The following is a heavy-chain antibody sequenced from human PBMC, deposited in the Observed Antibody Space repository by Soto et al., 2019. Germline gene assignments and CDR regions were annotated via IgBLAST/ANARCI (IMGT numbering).Heavy chain of an antibody. CDR2: ISNDGSNK. V-gene: IGHV3-30*18. Sequence: QVQLVESGGGVVQPGRSLRLSCAASGFTFSSYGMHWVRQAPGKGLEWVAVISNDGSNKYYADCVTGRFTISRDNSKNTLYVQMSSPRAEDTAVYYCAKYYGVGAGYVDYWGQGTVVTVSS. J-gene: IGHJ4*02. CDR1: GFTFSSYG. D-gene: IGHD1-26*01. CDR3: AKYYGVGAGYVDY.